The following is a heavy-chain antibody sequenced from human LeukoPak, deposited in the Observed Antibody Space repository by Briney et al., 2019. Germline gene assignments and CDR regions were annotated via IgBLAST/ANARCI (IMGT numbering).Heavy chain of an antibody. J-gene: IGHJ4*02. CDR1: GFTFKNHS. CDR3: ARDTSGYRRFDF. V-gene: IGHV3-48*01. D-gene: IGHD5-18*01. CDR2: ISSSGGTI. Sequence: PGKSLRLSCEASGFTFKNHSMNWVRQAPGRGLEWVSFISSSGGTIYYADSVKGRFTISRDNFTNSLHLLMNSLRADDTAVYHCARDTSGYRRFDFWGQGTLVTVSS.